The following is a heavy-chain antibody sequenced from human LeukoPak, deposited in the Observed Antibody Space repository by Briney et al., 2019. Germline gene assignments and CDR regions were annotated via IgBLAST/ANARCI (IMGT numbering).Heavy chain of an antibody. D-gene: IGHD4-11*01. Sequence: SETLSPTCTVSGGSVSSSSYYWGWIRQPPGKGLEWIGSIYYSGSTYYNPSLKSRVTISVDTSKNQFSLKLSSVTAADTAVYYCARRDYIVNWFDPWGQGTLVTVSS. V-gene: IGHV4-39*01. J-gene: IGHJ5*02. CDR3: ARRDYIVNWFDP. CDR1: GGSVSSSSYY. CDR2: IYYSGST.